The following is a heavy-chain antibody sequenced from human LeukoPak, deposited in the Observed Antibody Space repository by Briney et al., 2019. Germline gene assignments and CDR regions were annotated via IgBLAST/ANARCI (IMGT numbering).Heavy chain of an antibody. CDR1: GFTFSSYA. CDR2: ISGSGGST. J-gene: IGHJ5*02. CDR3: AKDSQWLVRRWFDP. D-gene: IGHD6-19*01. V-gene: IGHV3-23*01. Sequence: GGSLRLSCAASGFTFSSYAMSWVRQAPGKGLEWVSAISGSGGSTYYADSAKGRFTISRDNSMNTLYLQMNSLRAEDTAVYYCAKDSQWLVRRWFDPWGQGTLVTVSS.